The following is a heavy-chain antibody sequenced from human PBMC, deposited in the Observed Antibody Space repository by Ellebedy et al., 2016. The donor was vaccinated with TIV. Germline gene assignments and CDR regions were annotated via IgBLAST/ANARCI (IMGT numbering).Heavy chain of an antibody. J-gene: IGHJ6*03. D-gene: IGHD3/OR15-3a*01. CDR3: ARDHRDWSGSRYYYYMDV. CDR1: GYTFADYY. V-gene: IGHV1-2*02. Sequence: ASVKVSXXASGYTFADYYMHWVRQAPGQGLEWMGWINPNTGGTSYAQKFQGRVTMTRDTSISTAYMELRRVRSDDTAVYYCARDHRDWSGSRYYYYMDVWGKGTTVTVSS. CDR2: INPNTGGT.